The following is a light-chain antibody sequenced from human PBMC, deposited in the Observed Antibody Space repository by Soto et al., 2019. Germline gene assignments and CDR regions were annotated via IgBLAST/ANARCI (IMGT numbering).Light chain of an antibody. Sequence: DIEMTQSPSTLSASVGDRVTISFRASQSISRWLAWYQQKPGKAPQALIYDASSLKSGVPSRFSGSGSGTEFTLTVSSLQPDDFATYYCQQFNNYINFGQGTRLEIK. J-gene: IGKJ5*01. CDR3: QQFNNYIN. CDR1: QSISRW. V-gene: IGKV1-5*01. CDR2: DAS.